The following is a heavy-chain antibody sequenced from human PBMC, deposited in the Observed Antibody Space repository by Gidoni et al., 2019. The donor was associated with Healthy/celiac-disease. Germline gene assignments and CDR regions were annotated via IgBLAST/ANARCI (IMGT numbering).Heavy chain of an antibody. J-gene: IGHJ4*02. V-gene: IGHV4-38-2*02. CDR1: GYSISSGYY. CDR2: IYHSGST. CDR3: ARVPKGYYYDSSGYPDY. Sequence: QVQLQESGPGLVKPSETLSLTCTVSGYSISSGYYWGWIRQPPGKGLEWIGSIYHSGSTYYNPSLKSRVTISVDTSKNQFSLKLSSGTAADTAVYYCARVPKGYYYDSSGYPDYWGQGTLVTVSS. D-gene: IGHD3-22*01.